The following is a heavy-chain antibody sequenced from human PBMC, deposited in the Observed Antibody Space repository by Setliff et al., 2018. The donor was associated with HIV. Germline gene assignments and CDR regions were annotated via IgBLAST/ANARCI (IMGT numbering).Heavy chain of an antibody. CDR1: GSSISSGYF. J-gene: IGHJ3*02. D-gene: IGHD1-20*01. CDR3: TREGPRITGTGGDFDT. V-gene: IGHV4-38-2*02. Sequence: SETLSLTCAVSGSSISSGYFWGWVRQPPGKGLEWIANIHHSGNTYYNPSLKSRVTISVETSTNQFSLKLNAVTATDTAVYYCTREGPRITGTGGDFDTVGQGTMVTVSS. CDR2: IHHSGNT.